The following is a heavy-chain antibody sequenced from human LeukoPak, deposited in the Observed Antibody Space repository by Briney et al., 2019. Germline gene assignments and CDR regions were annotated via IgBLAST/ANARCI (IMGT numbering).Heavy chain of an antibody. CDR3: ARWGITGIRGYYYYMDV. CDR2: IYYSGST. V-gene: IGHV4-59*12. CDR1: GGSITSYY. Sequence: SETLSLTCTVSGGSITSYYWSWIRQPPGKGLEWIGYIYYSGSTNYNPSLKSRVTISVDTSKNQFSLKLSSVTAADTAVHYCARWGITGIRGYYYYMDVWGKGTTVTVSS. D-gene: IGHD1-20*01. J-gene: IGHJ6*03.